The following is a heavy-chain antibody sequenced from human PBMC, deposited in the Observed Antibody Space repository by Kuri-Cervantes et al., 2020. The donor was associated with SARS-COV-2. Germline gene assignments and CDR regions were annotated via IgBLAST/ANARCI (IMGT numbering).Heavy chain of an antibody. D-gene: IGHD2-15*01. CDR2: SSAYNGNR. CDR1: GYTFRNYG. J-gene: IGHJ4*02. Sequence: ASVKVSCKASGYTFRNYGISWVRQAPGQGLEWMGWSSAYNGNRKYGQKIQGRVTMTTDTSTSTAYMELRSLRSDDTAAYYCARDVLPESGIVVEVAAGAPEYWGQGTLVTVSS. CDR3: ARDVLPESGIVVEVAAGAPEY. V-gene: IGHV1-18*04.